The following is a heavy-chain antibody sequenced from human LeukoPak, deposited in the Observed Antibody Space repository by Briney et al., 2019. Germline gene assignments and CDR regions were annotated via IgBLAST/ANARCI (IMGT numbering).Heavy chain of an antibody. D-gene: IGHD6-6*01. J-gene: IGHJ4*02. CDR1: GFTFRSHW. Sequence: GGSLRLSCAASGFTFRSHWMNRVRQAPGKGLVWVSRINIGGTITNYADSVKGRFTISRDNAKNTLYLQMNSLRAEDAAVYYCARIRAGSSAIDYWGQGTLVTVSS. CDR3: ARIRAGSSAIDY. V-gene: IGHV3-74*01. CDR2: INIGGTIT.